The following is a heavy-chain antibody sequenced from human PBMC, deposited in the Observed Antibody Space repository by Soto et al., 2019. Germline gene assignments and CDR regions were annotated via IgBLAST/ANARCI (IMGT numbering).Heavy chain of an antibody. CDR3: ARVNGYCVSTNCHGYYGMDV. CDR2: IYSRENT. Sequence: QLQLQESGPGLVKPSETLSLTCTVSGGSVSTNSYSWGWIRQSPGNGLEWIGTIYSRENTYYNPSLLRRVTISVDTPKNDFSLRLSSVTAADTAVYYCARVNGYCVSTNCHGYYGMDVWGQGTTVTVSS. V-gene: IGHV4-39*02. CDR1: GGSVSTNSYS. D-gene: IGHD2-2*03. J-gene: IGHJ6*02.